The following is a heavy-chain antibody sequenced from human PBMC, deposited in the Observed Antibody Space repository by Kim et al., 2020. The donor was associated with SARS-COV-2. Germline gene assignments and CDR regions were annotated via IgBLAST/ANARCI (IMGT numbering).Heavy chain of an antibody. V-gene: IGHV3-48*03. CDR1: GFTFSSYE. Sequence: GGSLRLSCAASGFTFSSYEMNWVRQAPGKGLEWVSYILGSGTTTYYADSVRGRFTISRDNDKNSLYLQMNSLRAEDTAVYYCARGPKYSAFEYWGQGNLV. J-gene: IGHJ4*02. CDR2: ILGSGTTT. D-gene: IGHD5-18*01. CDR3: ARGPKYSAFEY.